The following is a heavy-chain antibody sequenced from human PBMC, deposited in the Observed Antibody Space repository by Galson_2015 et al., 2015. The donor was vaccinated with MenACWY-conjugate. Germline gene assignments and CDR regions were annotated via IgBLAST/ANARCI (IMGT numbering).Heavy chain of an antibody. CDR3: VRDRGRPDAFDV. CDR1: GFIFNTYW. J-gene: IGHJ3*01. D-gene: IGHD1-1*01. Sequence: SLRLSCAASGFIFNTYWMHWVRQAPGKGLVWVSRINPGGSSTTYADSVRGRFTISRDNAKNTLYLQMNSLRADDTAVYYCVRDRGRPDAFDVWGQGTMVIVSS. V-gene: IGHV3-74*01. CDR2: INPGGSST.